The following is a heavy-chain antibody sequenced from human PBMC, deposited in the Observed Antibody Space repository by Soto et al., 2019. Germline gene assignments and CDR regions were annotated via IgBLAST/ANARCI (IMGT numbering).Heavy chain of an antibody. D-gene: IGHD5-18*01. J-gene: IGHJ4*02. CDR1: GYTFTSYG. Sequence: GASVKVSCKASGYTFTSYGINWVRQAPGQGLEWMGWISGYSGNTNYAQKLRGRVTMTTDTSTSTAYMELRSLRSDDTAVYYCAREGGYSYYHFFDNWGEGTLVTVSS. CDR3: AREGGYSYYHFFDN. CDR2: ISGYSGNT. V-gene: IGHV1-18*01.